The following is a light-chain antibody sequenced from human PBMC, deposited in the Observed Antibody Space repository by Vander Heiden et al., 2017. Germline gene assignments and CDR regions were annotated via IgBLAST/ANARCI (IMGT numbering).Light chain of an antibody. Sequence: QSVLTQPPSASGTPGQRVTISCSGSSSNLGSNYVYWYQQLPGTAPKLLSYRNNQRPSGVPDRFSGSKSGTSASLAISGLRSEDEADYYCAAWDDSLSGYVFGTGTEVTVL. J-gene: IGLJ1*01. CDR3: AAWDDSLSGYV. CDR2: RNN. V-gene: IGLV1-47*01. CDR1: SSNLGSNY.